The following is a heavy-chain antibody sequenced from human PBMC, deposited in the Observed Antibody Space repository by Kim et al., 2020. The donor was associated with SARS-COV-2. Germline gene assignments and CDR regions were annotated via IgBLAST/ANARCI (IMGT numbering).Heavy chain of an antibody. J-gene: IGHJ4*02. D-gene: IGHD3-22*01. Sequence: DDAMSWVRQAPGKGLEWVGFIRSKAYGGTTEYAASVKGRFTISRDDSKSIAYLQMNSLKTEDTAVYYCTRGDYYDSSGYSGPMGYWGQGTLAT. V-gene: IGHV3-49*04. CDR2: IRSKAYGGTT. CDR3: TRGDYYDSSGYSGPMGY. CDR1: DDA.